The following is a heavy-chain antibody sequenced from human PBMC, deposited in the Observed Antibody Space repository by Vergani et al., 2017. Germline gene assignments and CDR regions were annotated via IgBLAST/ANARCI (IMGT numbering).Heavy chain of an antibody. CDR3: ARDGRVLEQQLAKKPTEYFQH. J-gene: IGHJ1*01. CDR2: ISSSSSYI. CDR1: GFTFSSYW. V-gene: IGHV3-21*01. Sequence: EVQLVESGGGLVQPGGSLRLSCAASGFTFSSYWMHWVRQAPGKGLVWVSSISSSSSYIYYADSVKGRFTISRDNAKNSLYLQMNSLRAEDTAVYYCARDGRVLEQQLAKKPTEYFQHWGQGTLVTVSS. D-gene: IGHD6-13*01.